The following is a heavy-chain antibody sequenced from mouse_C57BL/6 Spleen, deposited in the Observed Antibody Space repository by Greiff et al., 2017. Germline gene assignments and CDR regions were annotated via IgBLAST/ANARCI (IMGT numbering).Heavy chain of an antibody. Sequence: VQLQQSGAELVKPGASVKLSCTASGFNIKDYYMHWVKQRPEQGLEWIGRIDPEDGETKYAPKFKGKATITADTSSNTAYLQHSSLTSEDTAVYYCENYSNGGFAYWGQGTLVTVSA. CDR2: IDPEDGET. J-gene: IGHJ3*01. V-gene: IGHV14-2*01. CDR3: ENYSNGGFAY. D-gene: IGHD2-5*01. CDR1: GFNIKDYY.